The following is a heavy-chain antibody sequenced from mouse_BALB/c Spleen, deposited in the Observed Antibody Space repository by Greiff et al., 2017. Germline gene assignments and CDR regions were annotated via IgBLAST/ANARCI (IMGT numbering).Heavy chain of an antibody. CDR2: ISYSGST. Sequence: EVKLVESGPGLVKPSQSLSLTCTVTGYSITSDYAWYWIRQFPGNKLEWMGYISYSGSTSYNPSLKSRISITRDTSKNQFFLQLNSVTTEDTATYYCARPFTTVVEPWFAYWGQGTLVTVSA. CDR1: GYSITSDYA. D-gene: IGHD1-1*01. CDR3: ARPFTTVVEPWFAY. V-gene: IGHV3-2*02. J-gene: IGHJ3*01.